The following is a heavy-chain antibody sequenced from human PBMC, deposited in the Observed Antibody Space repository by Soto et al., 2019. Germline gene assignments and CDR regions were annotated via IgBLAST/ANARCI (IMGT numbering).Heavy chain of an antibody. V-gene: IGHV3-30-3*01. CDR1: GFTFSSYA. Sequence: QVQLVESGGGVVQPGRSLRLSCAASGFTFSSYAMHWVRQAPGKGLEWVAVISYDGSNKYYADSVKGRFTISRDNSKNTLYQNKHSLRAEDTAVYYGARDSYRFNSGYGFSMDVWGQGTTVTVS. D-gene: IGHD5-12*01. J-gene: IGHJ6*02. CDR3: ARDSYRFNSGYGFSMDV. CDR2: ISYDGSNK.